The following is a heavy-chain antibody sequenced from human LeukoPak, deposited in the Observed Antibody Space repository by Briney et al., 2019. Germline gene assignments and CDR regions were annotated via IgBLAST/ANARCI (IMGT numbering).Heavy chain of an antibody. CDR1: GFIFSNFR. CDR3: VKDLAPYSSGYPFDY. Sequence: GGSLRLSCVASGFIFSNFRMDWVRQAPGKGLEWISYITKTSTSMYYADSVKGRFTISRDNSKNTLDLQMNSLRAEDTAVYYCVKDLAPYSSGYPFDYWGQGTLVTVSS. J-gene: IGHJ4*02. V-gene: IGHV3-48*01. CDR2: ITKTSTSM. D-gene: IGHD5-18*01.